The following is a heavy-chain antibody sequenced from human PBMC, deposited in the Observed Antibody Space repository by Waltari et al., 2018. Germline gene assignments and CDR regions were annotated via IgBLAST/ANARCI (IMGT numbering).Heavy chain of an antibody. D-gene: IGHD6-6*01. Sequence: QLQLQESGPGLVKPSETLSLTCTVSGGSISSSSYYWGWIRQPPGKGLEWIGSIYYSGSTYYNPYLKSRVTISVDTSKNQFALKLSSVTAADTAVYYCARGWQLAHYWGQGTLVTVSS. V-gene: IGHV4-39*07. J-gene: IGHJ4*02. CDR1: GGSISSSSYY. CDR2: IYYSGST. CDR3: ARGWQLAHY.